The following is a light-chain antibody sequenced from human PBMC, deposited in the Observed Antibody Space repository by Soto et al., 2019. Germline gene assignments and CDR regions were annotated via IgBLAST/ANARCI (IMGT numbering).Light chain of an antibody. CDR2: DVS. CDR3: SSYTSSSTLYVV. J-gene: IGLJ2*01. Sequence: QSALTQPASVSGSPGQSITISCTGTSSDVGGYNYVSWYQQHPGKAPKLMIYDVSNRPSGVSNRFSGSKSGNTASLTISGLQAEDEADYYSSSYTSSSTLYVVFGGGTKLTVL. CDR1: SSDVGGYNY. V-gene: IGLV2-14*01.